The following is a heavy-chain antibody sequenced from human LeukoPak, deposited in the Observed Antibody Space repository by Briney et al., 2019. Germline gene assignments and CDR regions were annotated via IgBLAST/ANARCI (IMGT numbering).Heavy chain of an antibody. V-gene: IGHV3-53*01. Sequence: GPSLRLSLAPAGFTVSSDYMSSVSQAPREGLWWGSGIYIGGSTYYADSVNGRFTLTRDNSKKALYLQMNSLRAEDTAAYSCATSPIRYFDWPWIFAYWGQGPLVTVSS. J-gene: IGHJ4*02. CDR2: IYIGGST. D-gene: IGHD3-9*01. CDR1: GFTVSSDY. CDR3: ATSPIRYFDWPWIFAY.